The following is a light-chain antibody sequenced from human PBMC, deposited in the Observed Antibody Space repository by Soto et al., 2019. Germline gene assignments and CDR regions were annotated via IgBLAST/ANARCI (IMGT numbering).Light chain of an antibody. CDR1: TGAVTSGHY. J-gene: IGLJ2*01. CDR3: LLFYSGTFV. CDR2: GTN. Sequence: QAVVTQEPSLTVSPGGTVTLTCGSSTGAVTSGHYTYWFQQKPGQAPRTLIYGTNNKHSWTPARFSGSLLGGKAALTLSGAQPEDEAEYYCLLFYSGTFVFGGGTKLTVL. V-gene: IGLV7-46*01.